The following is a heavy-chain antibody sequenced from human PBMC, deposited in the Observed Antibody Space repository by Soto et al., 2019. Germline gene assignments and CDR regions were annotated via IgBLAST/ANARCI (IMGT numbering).Heavy chain of an antibody. CDR1: GGRLTRYW. D-gene: IGHD1-26*01. CDR3: ARHETRIVGATEDWFDP. J-gene: IGHJ5*02. Sequence: VAALKISCEGAGGRLTRYWSSWVHQKTGKGLELMGRIDPSDSYTNYSPSFQGHVTISADKSISTAYLQWSSLKASDTAMYYCARHETRIVGATEDWFDPWGPGTLAPVSS. V-gene: IGHV5-10-1*01. CDR2: IDPSDSYT.